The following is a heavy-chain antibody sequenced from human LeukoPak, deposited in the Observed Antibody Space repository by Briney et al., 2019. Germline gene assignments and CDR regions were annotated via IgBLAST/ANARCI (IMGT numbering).Heavy chain of an antibody. J-gene: IGHJ4*02. CDR1: GGSFRGYS. CDR2: INHSGST. Sequence: SETLSLTCAVYGGSFRGYSWSWIRQPPGKGLEWIGEINHSGSTNYNPSLKSRLTISVDTSKNQFSLKLSSVTAADTAVYYCARKGGSSSWYRFGYWGQGTLVTVSS. D-gene: IGHD6-13*01. V-gene: IGHV4-34*01. CDR3: ARKGGSSSWYRFGY.